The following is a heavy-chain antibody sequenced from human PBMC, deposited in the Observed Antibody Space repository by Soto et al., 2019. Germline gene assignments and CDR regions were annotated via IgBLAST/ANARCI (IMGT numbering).Heavy chain of an antibody. CDR3: ARQPTTGDTDLWIDP. CDR2: IFYSGST. V-gene: IGHV4-39*01. Sequence: QLQLLESGPGLVKASETLSLTCNVSGGSISTSRSYWAWIRQPPGKGLEWLANIFYSGSTYYNPSLASRVTVSVDTFKNEFSLKLRFLTAGDTAVYYCARQPTTGDTDLWIDPWGQGTLVTVSS. CDR1: GGSISTSRSY. D-gene: IGHD2-21*01. J-gene: IGHJ5*02.